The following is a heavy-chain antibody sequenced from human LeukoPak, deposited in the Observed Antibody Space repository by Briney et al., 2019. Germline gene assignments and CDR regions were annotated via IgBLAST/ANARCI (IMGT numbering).Heavy chain of an antibody. Sequence: ASVKVSCKASGYTFTGYYMHWVRQAPGQGLEWMGWINPNSGGTNYAQKFQGRVTMTRDTSISTAYMELSRLRSDDTAVYCCARDTTGTTDYYYGMDVWGQGTTVTVSS. CDR2: INPNSGGT. CDR1: GYTFTGYY. D-gene: IGHD1-1*01. CDR3: ARDTTGTTDYYYGMDV. V-gene: IGHV1-2*02. J-gene: IGHJ6*02.